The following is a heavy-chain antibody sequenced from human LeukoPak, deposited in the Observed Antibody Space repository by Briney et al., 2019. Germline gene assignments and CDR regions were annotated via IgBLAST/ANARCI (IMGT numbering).Heavy chain of an antibody. CDR2: INPNSGGT. D-gene: IGHD6-13*01. Sequence: ASVKVSCKASGYTFTSYGISWVRQAPGQGLEWMGSINPNSGGTNYAQKFQGRVTMTRDTSISTAYMELSRLRSDDTAVYYCARDVKSYSSSWDDAFDIWGQGTMVTVSS. J-gene: IGHJ3*02. CDR1: GYTFTSYG. CDR3: ARDVKSYSSSWDDAFDI. V-gene: IGHV1-2*02.